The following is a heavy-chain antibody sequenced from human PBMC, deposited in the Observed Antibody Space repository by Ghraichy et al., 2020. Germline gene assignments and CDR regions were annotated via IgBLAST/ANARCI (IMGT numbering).Heavy chain of an antibody. V-gene: IGHV3-30*04. Sequence: GESLRLSCAASGFTFSSYAMHWVRQAPGKGLEWVAVISYDGSNKYYADSVKGRFTISRDNSKNTLYLQMNSLRAEDTAVYYCARAVGRDQLLGFFGYWGQGTLVTVSS. D-gene: IGHD2-2*01. CDR2: ISYDGSNK. J-gene: IGHJ4*02. CDR1: GFTFSSYA. CDR3: ARAVGRDQLLGFFGY.